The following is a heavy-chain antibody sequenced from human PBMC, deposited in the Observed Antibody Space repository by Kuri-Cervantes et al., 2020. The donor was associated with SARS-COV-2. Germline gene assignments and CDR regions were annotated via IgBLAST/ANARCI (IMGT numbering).Heavy chain of an antibody. CDR1: GFTFSSYA. V-gene: IGHV3-23*01. J-gene: IGHJ3*02. CDR3: ARDREWELLHAGAFDI. Sequence: GESLKISCAASGFTFSSYAMSWVRQAPGKGLEWVSAISGSGGSTYYADSVKGRFTISRDNSKNTLYLQMNSLRAEDTAVYYCARDREWELLHAGAFDIWGQGTMVTVSS. D-gene: IGHD1-26*01. CDR2: ISGSGGST.